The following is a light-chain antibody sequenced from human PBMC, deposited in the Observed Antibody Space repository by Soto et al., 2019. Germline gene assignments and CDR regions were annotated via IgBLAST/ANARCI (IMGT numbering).Light chain of an antibody. V-gene: IGLV2-14*01. J-gene: IGLJ1*01. Sequence: VLTQPASVSGSPGQSITICCTGTSGDIGSYNRVSWYQQHPGKAPKLIIYEVTDRPSGVSNRFSGSKSGNTASLTISGLQAEDEAEYYCSSYTNINTRACVFGTGTKVTVL. CDR3: SSYTNINTRACV. CDR2: EVT. CDR1: SGDIGSYNR.